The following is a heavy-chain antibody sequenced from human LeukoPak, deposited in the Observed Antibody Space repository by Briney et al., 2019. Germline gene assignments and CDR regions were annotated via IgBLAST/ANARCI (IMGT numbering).Heavy chain of an antibody. CDR2: ISGSGGST. CDR1: GFTFSNYW. D-gene: IGHD7-27*01. J-gene: IGHJ6*02. V-gene: IGHV3-23*01. Sequence: GGSLRLSCAASGFTFSNYWMHWVRQAPGKGLEWVSAISGSGGSTYYADSVKGRFTISRDNSKNTLYLQMNSLRAGDTAVYYCARDGDFDYYYGMDVWGQGTTVTVSS. CDR3: ARDGDFDYYYGMDV.